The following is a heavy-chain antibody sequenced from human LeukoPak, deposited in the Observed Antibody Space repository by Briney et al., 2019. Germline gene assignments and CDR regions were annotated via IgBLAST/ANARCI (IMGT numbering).Heavy chain of an antibody. Sequence: GGSLRLSCAASGFTFSSYGMHWVRQAPGKGLEWVAVISYDGSNKYYADSVKGRFTISRDNAKNSLYLQMNSLRAEDTAVYYCARDSSDGGTSSYRQSDYWGQGTLVTVSS. CDR2: ISYDGSNK. J-gene: IGHJ4*02. CDR1: GFTFSSYG. CDR3: ARDSSDGGTSSYRQSDY. V-gene: IGHV3-30*03. D-gene: IGHD3-16*02.